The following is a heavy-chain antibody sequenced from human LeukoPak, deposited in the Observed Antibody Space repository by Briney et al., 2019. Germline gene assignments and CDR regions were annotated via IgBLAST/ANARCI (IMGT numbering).Heavy chain of an antibody. CDR3: ARNAYSYGYFDY. CDR1: GFTFSNYW. J-gene: IGHJ4*02. V-gene: IGHV3-21*01. CDR2: ISSSSSYI. Sequence: PGGSLRLSCAASGFTFSNYWVTWVRQAPGKGLEWVSSISSSSSYIYYADSVKGRFTISRDNAKNSLYLQMNSLRAEDTAVYYCARNAYSYGYFDYWGQGTLVTVSS. D-gene: IGHD5-18*01.